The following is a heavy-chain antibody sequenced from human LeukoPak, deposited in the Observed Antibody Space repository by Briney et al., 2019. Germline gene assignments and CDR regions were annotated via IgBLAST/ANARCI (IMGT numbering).Heavy chain of an antibody. Sequence: GRSLRLSCAASGFTFSSYDMHWVRQVTGKSLEWGSAIGTAGDPSYPGSVKGRFTISREIAKNSLYLQMNSLRDGGTAVYYCVRASRGWYYFDYWGQGTLVTVSS. J-gene: IGHJ4*02. CDR2: IGTAGDP. CDR3: VRASRGWYYFDY. D-gene: IGHD6-19*01. CDR1: GFTFSSYD. V-gene: IGHV3-13*05.